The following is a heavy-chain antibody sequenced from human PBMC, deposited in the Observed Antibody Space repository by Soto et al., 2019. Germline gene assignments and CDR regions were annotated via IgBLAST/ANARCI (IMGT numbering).Heavy chain of an antibody. CDR1: GGTFSSYA. CDR2: IIPIFGTA. J-gene: IGHJ4*02. V-gene: IGHV1-69*06. Sequence: QVQLVQSGAEVKKPGSSVKVSCKASGGTFSSYAISWVRQAPGQGLEWMGGIIPIFGTANYAQKFQGRVTITEDKSTSTAYMELSSLRSEDTAMYYCAREGYCSGGSCQRPFDYWGQGTLVTVSS. CDR3: AREGYCSGGSCQRPFDY. D-gene: IGHD2-15*01.